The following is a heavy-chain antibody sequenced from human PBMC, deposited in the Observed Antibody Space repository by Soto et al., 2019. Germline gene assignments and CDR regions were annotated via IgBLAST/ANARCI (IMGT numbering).Heavy chain of an antibody. CDR1: GFTFSSYA. CDR2: ISGRGDDT. Sequence: GRSLRLSCAASGFTFSSYAMIWVRQAPGKGLEWVSTISGRGDDTYYTDSVKGRFTISRDNSKNTLYVHMNSLRAEDTAVYYCARAQPTYSSSYFDYWGQGTLVTVSS. J-gene: IGHJ4*02. D-gene: IGHD3-22*01. CDR3: ARAQPTYSSSYFDY. V-gene: IGHV3-23*01.